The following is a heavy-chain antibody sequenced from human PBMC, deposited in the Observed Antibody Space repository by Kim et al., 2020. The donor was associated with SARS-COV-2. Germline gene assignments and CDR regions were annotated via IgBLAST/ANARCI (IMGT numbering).Heavy chain of an antibody. CDR2: IWYDGSNK. J-gene: IGHJ5*02. CDR3: AKENSLRWFGELSLPPTWFDP. V-gene: IGHV3-33*06. Sequence: GGSLRLSCAASGFTFSSYGMHWVRQAPGKGLEWVAVIWYDGSNKYYADSVKGRFTISRDNSKNTLYLQMNSLRAEDTAVYYCAKENSLRWFGELSLPPTWFDPWGQGTLVTVSS. CDR1: GFTFSSYG. D-gene: IGHD3-10*01.